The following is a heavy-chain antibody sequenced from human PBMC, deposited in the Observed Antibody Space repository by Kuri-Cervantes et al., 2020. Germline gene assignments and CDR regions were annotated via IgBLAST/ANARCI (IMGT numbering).Heavy chain of an antibody. V-gene: IGHV4-59*01. J-gene: IGHJ4*02. D-gene: IGHD4-17*01. Sequence: GSLRLSCTVSGGSISSYYWSWIRQPPGKGLEWIGYIYYSGSTNYNPSLKSRVTISVDTSKNQFSLKLSSVTAADTAVYYCARVGYGDYYFDYWGQGTLVTVSS. CDR2: IYYSGST. CDR3: ARVGYGDYYFDY. CDR1: GGSISSYY.